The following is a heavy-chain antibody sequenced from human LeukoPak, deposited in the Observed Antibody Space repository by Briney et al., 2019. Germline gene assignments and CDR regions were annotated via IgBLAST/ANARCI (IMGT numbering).Heavy chain of an antibody. CDR2: INSDGSEK. J-gene: IGHJ4*02. Sequence: GGSLRLSCAASGFPFTSHWLSWFRQSPGRGLEWVAHINSDGSEKNYVDSVKGRFTISRDNARNSQFLQMNSLRAEDTAVYYCAKDYYDSRGQFDYWGQGTLVTVSS. CDR3: AKDYYDSRGQFDY. V-gene: IGHV3-7*03. CDR1: GFPFTSHW. D-gene: IGHD3-22*01.